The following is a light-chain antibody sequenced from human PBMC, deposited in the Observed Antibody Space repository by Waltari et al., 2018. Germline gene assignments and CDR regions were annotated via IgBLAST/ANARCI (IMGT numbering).Light chain of an antibody. CDR3: QSYDTSNRV. V-gene: IGLV6-57*01. CDR2: EDN. J-gene: IGLJ3*02. CDR1: RGRIASNY. Sequence: NFMLTQPHSVSESPGKTVTISCTRSRGRIASNYVQWYQHRPGSSPTTVIYEDNQRPSGVPDRFSGSIDSSSNSASLTISGLKTEDEADYYCQSYDTSNRVFGGGTKVTVL.